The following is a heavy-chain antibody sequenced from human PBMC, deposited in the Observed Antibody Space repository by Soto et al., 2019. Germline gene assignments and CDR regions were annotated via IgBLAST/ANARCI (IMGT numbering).Heavy chain of an antibody. J-gene: IGHJ5*02. CDR2: VYYSGST. Sequence: PSETLSLTCSVSGGSFSSYYWSWIRQPPGKGLEWIGYVYYSGSTRYNPSLKSRVTISVDTSKNQFSLRLSSVTAADTAVYYCARHPSDFWFDPWGQGTLVTVSS. CDR1: GGSFSSYY. D-gene: IGHD2-21*02. V-gene: IGHV4-59*08. CDR3: ARHPSDFWFDP.